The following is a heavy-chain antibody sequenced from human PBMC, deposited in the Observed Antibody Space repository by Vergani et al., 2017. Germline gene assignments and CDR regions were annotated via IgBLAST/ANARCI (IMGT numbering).Heavy chain of an antibody. Sequence: QVQLKESGPGLVKPSETLSLTCTVSNVFISSNAYYWGWIRQAPGRGLEWIGSLHHNGATSHNPSLRSRVTMSVDTSKNQFSLSLNSVTAADTAIYYCARGSRAAGYSGPDSWGQGTRVTVSS. D-gene: IGHD6-13*01. CDR3: ARGSRAAGYSGPDS. CDR2: LHHNGAT. CDR1: NVFISSNAYY. J-gene: IGHJ4*02. V-gene: IGHV4-38-2*02.